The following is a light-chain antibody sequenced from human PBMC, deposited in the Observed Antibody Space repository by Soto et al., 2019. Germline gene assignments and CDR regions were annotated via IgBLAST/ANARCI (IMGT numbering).Light chain of an antibody. V-gene: IGKV1-8*01. Sequence: AIRMTQSPSSFSASTGDRVTITCRASQGISSYLAWYQQKPGKAPKLLIYDASSLESGVPSRFSGSGSGTEFTLTISSLQPDDFATYYCQQYNSYSSTFGHGTKVDI. J-gene: IGKJ1*01. CDR3: QQYNSYSST. CDR1: QGISSY. CDR2: DAS.